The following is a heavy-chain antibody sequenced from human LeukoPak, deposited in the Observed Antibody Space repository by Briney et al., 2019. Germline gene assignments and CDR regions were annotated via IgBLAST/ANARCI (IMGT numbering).Heavy chain of an antibody. J-gene: IGHJ4*02. D-gene: IGHD4-23*01. CDR3: ARGYAGALFY. CDR2: LSGGCGSK. V-gene: IGHV3-23*01. Sequence: PGGSLRLSCTASGFTFSSYAMICVRQAPGKGLDWVSGLSGGCGSKSYADSVKGRFTISRDNAKNSLYLQMNSLRVEDTAVYYCARGYAGALFYWGQGTLVTVSS. CDR1: GFTFSSYA.